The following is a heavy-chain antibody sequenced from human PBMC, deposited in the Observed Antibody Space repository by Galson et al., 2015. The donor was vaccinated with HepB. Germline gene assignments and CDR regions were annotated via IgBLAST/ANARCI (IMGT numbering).Heavy chain of an antibody. D-gene: IGHD3-22*01. V-gene: IGHV1-69*13. CDR1: GGTFSSYA. CDR3: ARVRYDSSGSPDAFDI. J-gene: IGHJ3*02. CDR2: IIPIFGTA. Sequence: SVKVSCKASGGTFSSYAISWVRQAPGQGLEWMGGIIPIFGTANYAQKFQGRVTITADESTSTAYMELSSLRSEDTAVYYCARVRYDSSGSPDAFDIWGQGTMVTVSS.